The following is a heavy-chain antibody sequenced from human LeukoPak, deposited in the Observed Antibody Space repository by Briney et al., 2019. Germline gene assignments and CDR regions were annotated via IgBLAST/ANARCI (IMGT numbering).Heavy chain of an antibody. J-gene: IGHJ3*02. Sequence: GGSLRLSCAASGFSINNYWMNWVRQAPGKGLEWVASIKKEGSERYYVDSVKGQFTISRDNTKNSLYLQMNTLRAEDTAVYYCARDLAGPPQEAFDIWGQGTMVTVSS. CDR3: ARDLAGPPQEAFDI. CDR2: IKKEGSER. CDR1: GFSINNYW. V-gene: IGHV3-7*01.